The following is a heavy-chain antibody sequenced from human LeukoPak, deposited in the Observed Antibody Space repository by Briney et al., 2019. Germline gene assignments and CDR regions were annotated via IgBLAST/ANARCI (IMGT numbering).Heavy chain of an antibody. CDR1: GFTFGTYA. J-gene: IGHJ4*02. Sequence: GGSLRLSCSASGFTFGTYAMHWVRQAPGKGLEYVSAISSNGGSTYYADSVKGRFTISRDNSKNTLYLQMSSLRGEDTAVYYCVKDQSYCSGGSCYYYFDHWGQGTLVTVSS. CDR3: VKDQSYCSGGSCYYYFDH. CDR2: ISSNGGST. D-gene: IGHD2-15*01. V-gene: IGHV3-64D*09.